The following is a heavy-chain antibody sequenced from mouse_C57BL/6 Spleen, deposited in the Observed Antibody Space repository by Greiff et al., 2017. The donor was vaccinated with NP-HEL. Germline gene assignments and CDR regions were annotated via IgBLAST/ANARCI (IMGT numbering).Heavy chain of an antibody. CDR2: ISDGGSYT. V-gene: IGHV5-4*01. D-gene: IGHD2-1*01. CDR3: ARDRGTMVTKGAMDY. CDR1: GFTFSSYA. Sequence: EVQRVESGGGLVKPGGSLKLSCAASGFTFSSYAMSWVRQTPEKRLEWVATISDGGSYTYYPDNVKGRVTISRDNAKNNLYLQMSHLKSEDTAMYYCARDRGTMVTKGAMDYWGQGTSVTVSS. J-gene: IGHJ4*01.